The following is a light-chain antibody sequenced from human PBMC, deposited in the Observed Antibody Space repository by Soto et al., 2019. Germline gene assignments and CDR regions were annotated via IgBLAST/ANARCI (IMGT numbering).Light chain of an antibody. CDR1: RFNIGAGYD. V-gene: IGLV1-40*01. CDR2: GNS. CDR3: QSYDSSLSGFWV. Sequence: QSVLTQTPSVSGAPGQRVTISCTGSRFNIGAGYDVHWYQQLPGTAPKLLIYGNSNRPSGVPDRFSGSKSGTSASLAITGLQAEDEADYYCQSYDSSLSGFWVFGGGTKLIVL. J-gene: IGLJ3*02.